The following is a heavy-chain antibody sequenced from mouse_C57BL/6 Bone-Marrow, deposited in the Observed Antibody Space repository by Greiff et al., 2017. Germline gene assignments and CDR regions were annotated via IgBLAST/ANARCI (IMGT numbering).Heavy chain of an antibody. CDR2: ISSGGSYT. D-gene: IGHD4-1*01. J-gene: IGHJ3*01. CDR3: AREGTGKAY. CDR1: GFTFSSYG. Sequence: EVQGVESGGDLVKPGGSLKLSCAASGFTFSSYGMSWFRQTPDKRLEWVATISSGGSYTYYPASVKGRFTISRDDAKNTLYLQMSSLKSEDTALYYFAREGTGKAYWGQGTLVTVSA. V-gene: IGHV5-6*01.